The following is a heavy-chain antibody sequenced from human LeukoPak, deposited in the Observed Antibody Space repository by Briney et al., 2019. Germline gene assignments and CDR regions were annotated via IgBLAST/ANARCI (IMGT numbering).Heavy chain of an antibody. CDR3: ARGGYYGSGNDFRFDP. CDR2: IYYSGST. Sequence: PSETLSLTCTVSGGSISSYYWSWIRQPPGKGLEWIGYIYYSGSTNYKPSLKSRVTISVDTSKNQFSLKLNSVTAADTAVYYCARGGYYGSGNDFRFDPWGQGILVTVSS. J-gene: IGHJ5*02. D-gene: IGHD3-10*01. CDR1: GGSISSYY. V-gene: IGHV4-59*01.